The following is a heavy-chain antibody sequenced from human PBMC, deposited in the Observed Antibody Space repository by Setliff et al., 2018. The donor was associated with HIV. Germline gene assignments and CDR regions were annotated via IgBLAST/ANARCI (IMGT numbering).Heavy chain of an antibody. CDR1: GYSIRSGYY. J-gene: IGHJ3*02. CDR2: IYHSGGT. D-gene: IGHD6-13*01. V-gene: IGHV4-38-2*01. Sequence: SETLSLTCAVSGYSIRSGYYWGWIRQPPGKGLEWIGSIYHSGGTYYNPSLKSRVTISVDTSKNQFSLKLSSVTAADTAVYYCARSDSGYRSSWAPFDIWGQGTMVTVSS. CDR3: ARSDSGYRSSWAPFDI.